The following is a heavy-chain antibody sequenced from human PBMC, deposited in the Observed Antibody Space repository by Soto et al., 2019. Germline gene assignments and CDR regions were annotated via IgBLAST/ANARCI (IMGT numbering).Heavy chain of an antibody. D-gene: IGHD3-16*02. CDR3: ARVPYRRNYYYYYGMDV. Sequence: EGSLRLSCAASGFTFSDHYMDWVRQAPGKGLEWVGRTRNKANSYTTEYAASVKGRFTISRDDSKNSLYLQMNSLKTEDTAVYYCARVPYRRNYYYYYGMDVWGQGTTVTVSS. V-gene: IGHV3-72*01. CDR2: TRNKANSYTT. J-gene: IGHJ6*02. CDR1: GFTFSDHY.